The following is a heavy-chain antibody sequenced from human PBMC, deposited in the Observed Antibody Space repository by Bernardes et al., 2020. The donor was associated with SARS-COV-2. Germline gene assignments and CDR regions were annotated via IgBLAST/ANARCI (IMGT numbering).Heavy chain of an antibody. V-gene: IGHV4-39*07. Sequence: SETLSLTCTVSGGSISSSSYYWGWIRQPPGKGLEWIGSIYYSGSTYYNPSLKSRVTISVDTSKNQFSLKLSSVTAADTAVYYCARDVRAVSYYFDYWGQGTLVTVSS. CDR2: IYYSGST. CDR1: GGSISSSSYY. CDR3: ARDVRAVSYYFDY. J-gene: IGHJ4*02. D-gene: IGHD3-16*01.